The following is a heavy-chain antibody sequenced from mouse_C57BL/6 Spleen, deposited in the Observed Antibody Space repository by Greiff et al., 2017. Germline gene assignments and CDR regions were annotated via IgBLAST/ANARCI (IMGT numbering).Heavy chain of an antibody. CDR1: GFSLTSYG. CDR3: ARNSLRLREGAMDY. V-gene: IGHV2-2*01. Sequence: QVQLKESGPGLVQPSQSLSITCTVSGFSLTSYGVHWVRQSPGKGLEWLGVIWSGGSTDYNAAFISRLSISKYNSKSQVFFKMNSLQADDTAIYYCARNSLRLREGAMDYWGQGTSVTVSS. J-gene: IGHJ4*01. CDR2: IWSGGST. D-gene: IGHD2-12*01.